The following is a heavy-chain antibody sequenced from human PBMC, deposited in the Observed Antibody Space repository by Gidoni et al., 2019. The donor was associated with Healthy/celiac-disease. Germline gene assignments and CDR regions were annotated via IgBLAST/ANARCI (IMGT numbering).Heavy chain of an antibody. CDR2: IYGGGST. Sequence: EVQLVESGGGLPQPGWSLRLSCPASGFTVSSNYMSWVRQAPGKGLPWVSVIYGGGSTYYADSVKGRCTISRDNSKNTLYLQMNSLRAEDTAVYYCARGRIGLFDYWGQGTLVTVSS. CDR1: GFTVSSNY. V-gene: IGHV3-53*01. J-gene: IGHJ4*02. CDR3: ARGRIGLFDY.